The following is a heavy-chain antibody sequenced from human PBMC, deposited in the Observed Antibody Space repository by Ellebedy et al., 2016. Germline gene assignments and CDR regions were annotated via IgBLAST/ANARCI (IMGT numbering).Heavy chain of an antibody. CDR2: IFYTGST. Sequence: SETLSLXXTVSGGSISSYYWSWMRQFPGEELEWIGYIFYTGSTNYNPSLKSRISISVDTSKNHFSLKLNSVTAADTAVYYCARGQRWFDYWGQGTLVTVSS. J-gene: IGHJ4*02. D-gene: IGHD4-23*01. CDR3: ARGQRWFDY. V-gene: IGHV4-59*01. CDR1: GGSISSYY.